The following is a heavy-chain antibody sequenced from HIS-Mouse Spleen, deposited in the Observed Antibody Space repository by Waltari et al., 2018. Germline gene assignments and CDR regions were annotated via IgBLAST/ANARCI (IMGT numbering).Heavy chain of an antibody. CDR2: IYYSGSN. CDR3: AREIPYSSSWYDWYFDL. J-gene: IGHJ2*01. D-gene: IGHD6-13*01. CDR1: GGSISSSSYY. Sequence: QLQLQESGPGLVKPSETLSLTCTVSGGSISSSSYYWGWIRQPPGKGLEWIGSIYYSGSNYYTPSLKDRVTISVDTSKNQCSLKLSSVTAADTAVYYCAREIPYSSSWYDWYFDLCGRGTLVTVSS. V-gene: IGHV4-39*07.